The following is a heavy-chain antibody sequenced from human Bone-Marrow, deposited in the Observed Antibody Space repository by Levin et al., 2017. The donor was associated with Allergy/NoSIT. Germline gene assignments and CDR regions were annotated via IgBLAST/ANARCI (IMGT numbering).Heavy chain of an antibody. CDR1: GFDFNTHD. CDR3: ARSQGRSGWSYYYYGMDV. D-gene: IGHD6-19*01. Sequence: SCRGSGFDFNTHDMNWVRQAPGQGLEWVSSISGNSHYVYYADSVKGRFSISRDNAKNSMFLHMNSLRVEDTAVYYCARSQGRSGWSYYYYGMDVWGRGTTLTVSS. J-gene: IGHJ6*02. CDR2: ISGNSHYV. V-gene: IGHV3-21*06.